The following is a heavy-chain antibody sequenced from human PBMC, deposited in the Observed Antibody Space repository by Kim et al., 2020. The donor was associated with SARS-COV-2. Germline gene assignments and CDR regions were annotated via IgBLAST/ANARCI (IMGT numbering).Heavy chain of an antibody. CDR3: ARDWGGYCSSTSCPNDAFDI. V-gene: IGHV4-4*07. Sequence: SETLSLTCTVSGGSISSYYWSWIRQPAGKGLEWIGRIYTSGSTNYNPSLKSRVTMSVDTSKNQFSLKLSSVTAADTAVYYCARDWGGYCSSTSCPNDAFDIWGQGTMVTVSS. CDR1: GGSISSYY. CDR2: IYTSGST. J-gene: IGHJ3*02. D-gene: IGHD2-2*01.